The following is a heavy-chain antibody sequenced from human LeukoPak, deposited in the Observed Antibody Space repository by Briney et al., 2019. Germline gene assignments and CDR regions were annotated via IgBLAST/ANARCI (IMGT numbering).Heavy chain of an antibody. CDR3: ARFRRIQQLVLVSYYYYGMDV. J-gene: IGHJ6*01. Sequence: SETLSLTCAAYGGSFSGYYWSWIRQPPGKGLDWIEEINLSGSTNYNPSLKSRVPISVDSSKSQFSLKLSSVTAADTAVYYCARFRRIQQLVLVSYYYYGMDVWGKGGTVSVPS. D-gene: IGHD6-13*01. CDR2: INLSGST. V-gene: IGHV4-34*01. CDR1: GGSFSGYY.